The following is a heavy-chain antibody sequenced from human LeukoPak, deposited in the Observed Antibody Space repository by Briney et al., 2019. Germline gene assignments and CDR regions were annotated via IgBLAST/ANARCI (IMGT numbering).Heavy chain of an antibody. J-gene: IGHJ4*02. CDR1: GFTFSTYW. CDR2: IKEDGSEI. CDR3: ARGRGDY. Sequence: GGSLRLSCAASGFTFSTYWMNWVRQAPGQGLEWVALIKEDGSEIYYMDSVKGRFTISRDDAKNSLLLQMNSLRAEDTAMYYCARGRGDYWGQGTLVTVSS. V-gene: IGHV3-7*04. D-gene: IGHD3-10*01.